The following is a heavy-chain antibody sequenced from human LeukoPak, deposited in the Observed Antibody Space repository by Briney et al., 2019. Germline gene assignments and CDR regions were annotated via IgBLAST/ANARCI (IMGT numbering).Heavy chain of an antibody. D-gene: IGHD4-17*01. CDR1: GGSINNYY. CDR2: IYYRGST. Sequence: PSETLSLTGTVSGGSINNYYSSWIRQPPGKGLEWIVYIYYRGSTNYNPSLKSRVTFSVDTSKNQFSLKFNSVTAADTAVYYCARGGDYGDLRYFDYWGQGTLVTVSS. J-gene: IGHJ4*02. CDR3: ARGGDYGDLRYFDY. V-gene: IGHV4-59*01.